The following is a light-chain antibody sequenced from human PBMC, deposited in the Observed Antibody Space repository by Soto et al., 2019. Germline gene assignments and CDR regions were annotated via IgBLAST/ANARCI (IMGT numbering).Light chain of an antibody. CDR1: QSISSY. J-gene: IGKJ1*01. Sequence: DIQMTQSPSSLSASVGDRVTITCRASQSISSYLNWYQQKPGKAPKLLIYAASSLQSGVPSRFSGSGSGTDFTLTISRRQPEAFATYYGQQSYSTPSTFGQGTKVEIK. CDR2: AAS. V-gene: IGKV1-39*01. CDR3: QQSYSTPST.